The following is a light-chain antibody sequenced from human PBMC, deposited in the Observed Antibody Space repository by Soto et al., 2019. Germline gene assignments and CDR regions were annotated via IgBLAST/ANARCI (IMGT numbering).Light chain of an antibody. CDR3: QQYYSTLYT. J-gene: IGKJ2*01. Sequence: DIVMTQSPDSLAVSLVERATISCKSSQSVLYSSNNKNYLAWYQQKPGQPPKLLIYWASTRESGVPDRFSGSGSGTDFTLTISSLQAEDVAVYYCQQYYSTLYTFGQGTKLEIK. CDR2: WAS. CDR1: QSVLYSSNNKNY. V-gene: IGKV4-1*01.